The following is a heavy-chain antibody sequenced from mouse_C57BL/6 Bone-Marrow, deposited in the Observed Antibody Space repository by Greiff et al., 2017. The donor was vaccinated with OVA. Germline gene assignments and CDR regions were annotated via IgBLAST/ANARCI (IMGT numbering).Heavy chain of an antibody. V-gene: IGHV1-5*01. J-gene: IGHJ4*01. Sequence: EVQLQQSGTVLARPGASVKMSCKTSGYTFTSYWMHWVKQRPGQGLEWIGAIYPGNSDTSYNQKFKGKAKLTAVTSASTAYMELSSLTNEDSAVYYCTRRAYYYGSSYDYAMDYWGQGTSVTVSS. CDR2: IYPGNSDT. CDR1: GYTFTSYW. CDR3: TRRAYYYGSSYDYAMDY. D-gene: IGHD1-1*01.